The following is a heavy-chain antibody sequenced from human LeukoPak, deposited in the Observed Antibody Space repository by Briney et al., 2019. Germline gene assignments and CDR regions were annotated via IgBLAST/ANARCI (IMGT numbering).Heavy chain of an antibody. D-gene: IGHD3-10*01. CDR2: INPSGCST. CDR3: ARGPSITIVRGGQWYYYMDV. Sequence: ASVNVSCKASGYTFTSYYMHWVRQAPGHGLEWVGIINPSGCSTNYAEKFQDRVTMTRDPSTNTVYMERSSLRAEDTAVYSCARGPSITIVRGGQWYYYMDVWGKGTTVTISS. V-gene: IGHV1-46*01. CDR1: GYTFTSYY. J-gene: IGHJ6*03.